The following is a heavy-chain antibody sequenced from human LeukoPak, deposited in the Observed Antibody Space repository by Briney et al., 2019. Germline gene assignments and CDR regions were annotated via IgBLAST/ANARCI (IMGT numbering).Heavy chain of an antibody. CDR3: ARDRAAGSDWLDP. D-gene: IGHD3-10*01. V-gene: IGHV4-30-4*01. J-gene: IGHJ5*02. CDR2: IYFTGTT. CDR1: GDSISSGDYY. Sequence: SQTLSLTCTVSGDSISSGDYYWTWIRQPPGKGLEWIGYIYFTGTTYYNPSLKSRVTISVDTSKNQFSLKLSSMTAADTAVYYCARDRAAGSDWLDPWGQGTLVTVSS.